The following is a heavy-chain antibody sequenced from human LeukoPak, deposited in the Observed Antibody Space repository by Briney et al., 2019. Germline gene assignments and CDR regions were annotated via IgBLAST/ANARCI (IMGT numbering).Heavy chain of an antibody. Sequence: GGSLRLSCVASGFTFSSYGMHWVRQAPGKGLEWVAFIWYDGSNKYYADSVKGRFTISRDNSKNTLSLQMSSLRPDDTAVYYCAKDLNTVTTAFFVHWGQGTLVTVSS. D-gene: IGHD4-11*01. CDR1: GFTFSSYG. CDR3: AKDLNTVTTAFFVH. CDR2: IWYDGSNK. V-gene: IGHV3-30*02. J-gene: IGHJ4*02.